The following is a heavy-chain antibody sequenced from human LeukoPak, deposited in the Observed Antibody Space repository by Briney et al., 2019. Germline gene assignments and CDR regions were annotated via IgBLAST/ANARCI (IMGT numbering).Heavy chain of an antibody. V-gene: IGHV4-34*01. CDR3: ARCGAYYDSSADY. Sequence: SETLSLTCAVYGGSFSGYYWSWIRQPPGKGPEWIGEINHSGSTNYNPSLKSRVTISVDTSKNQFSLKLSSVTAADTAVYYCARCGAYYDSSADYWGQGTLVTVSS. D-gene: IGHD3-22*01. CDR1: GGSFSGYY. J-gene: IGHJ4*02. CDR2: INHSGST.